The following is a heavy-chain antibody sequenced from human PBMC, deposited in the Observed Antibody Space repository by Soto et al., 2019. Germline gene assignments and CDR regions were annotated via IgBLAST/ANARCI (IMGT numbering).Heavy chain of an antibody. D-gene: IGHD6-19*01. CDR2: INPSPGAA. CDR1: GYPVTAYY. V-gene: IGHV1-2*02. Sequence: QLHLVQSGAVVKKPGASVTVYCSASGYPVTAYYMHWVRQAHGRGLEWMGGINPSPGAAKYTQTFPGGVNLTREGSTGTDLRERSGVISAERAGFYWESGGGVGVAGAAAFDMWGHRTLVTVSS. J-gene: IGHJ3*02. CDR3: ESGGGVGVAGAAAFDM.